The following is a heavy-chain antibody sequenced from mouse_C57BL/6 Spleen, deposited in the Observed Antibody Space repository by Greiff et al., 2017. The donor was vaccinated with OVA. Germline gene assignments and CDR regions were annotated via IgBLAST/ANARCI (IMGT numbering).Heavy chain of an antibody. CDR2: IDPSDSYT. Sequence: QVHVKQPGAELVKPGASVKLSCKASGYTFTSYWMQWVKQRPGQGLEWIGEIDPSDSYTKYNQKFKGKATLTVDTSSSTPYMQLSSLTSEDSAVYYCARAVYGNYPDYWGQGTTLTVSS. D-gene: IGHD2-1*01. V-gene: IGHV1-50*01. J-gene: IGHJ2*01. CDR1: GYTFTSYW. CDR3: ARAVYGNYPDY.